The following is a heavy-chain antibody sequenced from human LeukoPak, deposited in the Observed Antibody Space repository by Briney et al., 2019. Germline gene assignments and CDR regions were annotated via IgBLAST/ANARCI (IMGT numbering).Heavy chain of an antibody. J-gene: IGHJ4*02. CDR2: IYHSGST. D-gene: IGHD2-15*01. V-gene: IGHV4-4*02. Sequence: PSETLSLTCAVSGDSISSTYWWSWVRQPPTKGLEWIGEIYHSGSTNYNPSLKSRVTISVDKSKNQFSLKLSSVTAADTAVYYCARGGSRYCSGGSCYRHWGQGTLVTVSS. CDR3: ARGGSRYCSGGSCYRH. CDR1: GDSISSTYW.